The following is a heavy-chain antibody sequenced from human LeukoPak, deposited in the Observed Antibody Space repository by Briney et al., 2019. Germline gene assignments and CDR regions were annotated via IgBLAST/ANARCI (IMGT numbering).Heavy chain of an antibody. D-gene: IGHD3-22*01. Sequence: PSETLSLTCTVSGGSISSGSYYWSWIRQPAGKGLEWIGRIYTSGSTNYNPSLKSRVTMSVDTSKNQFSLKLSSVTAADTAVYYCAIEYYYDSSGRIFDYWGQGTLVTVSS. V-gene: IGHV4-61*02. CDR3: AIEYYYDSSGRIFDY. CDR2: IYTSGST. J-gene: IGHJ4*02. CDR1: GGSISSGSYY.